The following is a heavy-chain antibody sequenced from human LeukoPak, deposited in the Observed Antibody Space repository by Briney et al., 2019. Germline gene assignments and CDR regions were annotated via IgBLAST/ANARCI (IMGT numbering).Heavy chain of an antibody. CDR3: AKAQVYDFWSGYPPEYMDV. CDR2: IVSSGDTI. D-gene: IGHD3-3*01. V-gene: IGHV3-48*01. CDR1: GFTFSSYS. J-gene: IGHJ6*03. Sequence: GGSLRLSCAASGFTFSSYSMNWVRQAPGEGLEWASYIVSSGDTIYYADSVKGRFTISRDNSKNTLYLQMNSLRAEDTAVYYCAKAQVYDFWSGYPPEYMDVWGKGTTVTVSS.